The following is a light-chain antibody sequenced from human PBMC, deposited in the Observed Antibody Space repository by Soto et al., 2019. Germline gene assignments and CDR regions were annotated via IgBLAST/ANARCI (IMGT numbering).Light chain of an antibody. V-gene: IGLV2-8*01. CDR1: SSDVGGYNY. J-gene: IGLJ1*01. CDR3: SSYEGSNTFV. Sequence: QSVLTQPPSASGSPGQSVTISCTGTSSDVGGYNYVSWYQQHPGKAPKLMIYEVSKRPSGVPDRFSGSKSGNTASLTVSGLQAEDEADYYCSSYEGSNTFVFGTGTKVTVL. CDR2: EVS.